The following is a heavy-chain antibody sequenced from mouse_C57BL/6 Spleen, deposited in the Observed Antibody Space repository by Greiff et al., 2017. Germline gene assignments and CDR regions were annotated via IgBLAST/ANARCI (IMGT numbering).Heavy chain of an antibody. J-gene: IGHJ4*01. Sequence: VQLQQSGPELVKPGASVKISCKASGYSFTDYNMNWVKQSNGKSLEWIGVINPNYGTTSYNQKFKGKATLTVAQSSSPSYMQLNSLTSEDSAVYYCAREGYYDYDGYAMDYWGQGTSVTVSS. D-gene: IGHD2-4*01. V-gene: IGHV1-39*01. CDR1: GYSFTDYN. CDR2: INPNYGTT. CDR3: AREGYYDYDGYAMDY.